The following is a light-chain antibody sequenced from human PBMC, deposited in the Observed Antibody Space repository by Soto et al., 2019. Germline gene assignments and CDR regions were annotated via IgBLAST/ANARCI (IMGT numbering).Light chain of an antibody. Sequence: EIVLTQSPATLSLSPGERATLSCRASQSISSQLAWYQQKPGQAPRLLIYDASNRATGIPARFRGSGSGTDFTLTNAGLEPEDFAVYYCQQRGNWPSLTFGGGTKVEIK. CDR3: QQRGNWPSLT. CDR2: DAS. J-gene: IGKJ4*01. V-gene: IGKV3-11*01. CDR1: QSISSQ.